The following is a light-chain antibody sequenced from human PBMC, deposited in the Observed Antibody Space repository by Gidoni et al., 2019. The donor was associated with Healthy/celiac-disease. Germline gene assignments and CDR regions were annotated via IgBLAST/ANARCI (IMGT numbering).Light chain of an antibody. Sequence: EIVLTQSPATLSLSPGERATLSCRASQSVSSYLAWYQQEPSQAPRLLIHAASNRATGIPARFSVSGSGTDFTLTISSLEPEDFAVYYCQQRSNWPQFTFGPGTKVDIK. CDR3: QQRSNWPQFT. CDR1: QSVSSY. V-gene: IGKV3-11*01. CDR2: AAS. J-gene: IGKJ3*01.